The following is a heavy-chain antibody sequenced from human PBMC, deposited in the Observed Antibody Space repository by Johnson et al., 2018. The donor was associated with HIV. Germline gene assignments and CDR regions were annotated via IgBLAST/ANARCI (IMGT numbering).Heavy chain of an antibody. CDR1: GFSFGDYY. Sequence: QMQLVESGGGLVKPGGSLRLSCAAFGFSFGDYYMSWIRQAPGKGLEWISYISSDGSTIDYADSVKGRFTISRDNGNNSLYLQMNSLRAEDAAVYYCTGRDLLRAFDIWGQGTMVTVSS. D-gene: IGHD2-15*01. J-gene: IGHJ3*02. V-gene: IGHV3-11*04. CDR2: ISSDGSTI. CDR3: TGRDLLRAFDI.